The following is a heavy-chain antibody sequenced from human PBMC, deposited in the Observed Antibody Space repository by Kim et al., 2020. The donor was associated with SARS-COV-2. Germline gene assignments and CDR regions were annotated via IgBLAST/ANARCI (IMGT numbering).Heavy chain of an antibody. V-gene: IGHV1-3*01. J-gene: IGHJ4*02. CDR2: IHAGNGNT. Sequence: ASVKVSCKASGYTFTSYAMHWVRQAPGQRLEWMGWIHAGNGNTKYSQKFQGRVTITRDTSASTAYMELSSLRSEDTAVYYCARSILRYSPYYFDYWGQGTLVTVSS. CDR1: GYTFTSYA. D-gene: IGHD3-9*01. CDR3: ARSILRYSPYYFDY.